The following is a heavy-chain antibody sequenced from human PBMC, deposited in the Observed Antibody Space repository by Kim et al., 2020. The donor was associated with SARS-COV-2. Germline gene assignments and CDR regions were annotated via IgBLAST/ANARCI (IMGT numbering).Heavy chain of an antibody. Sequence: SETLSLTCAVYGGSFSGYYWSWIRQPPGKGLEWIGEINHSGSTNYNPSLKSRVTISVDTSKNQFSLKLSSVTAADTAVYYCARGRQSGEGAVYYYYYGMDVWGQGTTVTVSS. D-gene: IGHD3-3*01. CDR3: ARGRQSGEGAVYYYYYGMDV. V-gene: IGHV4-34*01. CDR1: GGSFSGYY. J-gene: IGHJ6*02. CDR2: INHSGST.